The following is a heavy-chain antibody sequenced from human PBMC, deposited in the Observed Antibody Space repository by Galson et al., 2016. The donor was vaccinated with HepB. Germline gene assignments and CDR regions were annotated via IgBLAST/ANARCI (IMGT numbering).Heavy chain of an antibody. CDR2: IIPTLRST. J-gene: IGHJ4*02. Sequence: SVKASCKASGGTISSYGVSWVRQAAGHGLEWVGGIIPTLRSTIYARTFQGRVTITAEESTSTVSMELSSLRSEDTAVYYCARRREYGDYVFDHWGQGTLVTFSS. CDR1: GGTISSYG. D-gene: IGHD4-17*01. V-gene: IGHV1-69*13. CDR3: ARRREYGDYVFDH.